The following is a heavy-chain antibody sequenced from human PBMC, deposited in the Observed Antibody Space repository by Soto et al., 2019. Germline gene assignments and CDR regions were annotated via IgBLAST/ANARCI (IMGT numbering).Heavy chain of an antibody. CDR2: INHSGST. Sequence: SETLSLTCAVYGGSFSGYYWSWIRQPPGKGLEWIGEINHSGSTNYNPSLKSRVTISVDTSKNQFSLKLSPVTAADTAVYYCARGTGGFPTAYYYYGMDVWGQGTTVTVSS. CDR3: ARGTGGFPTAYYYYGMDV. D-gene: IGHD3-16*01. CDR1: GGSFSGYY. J-gene: IGHJ6*02. V-gene: IGHV4-34*01.